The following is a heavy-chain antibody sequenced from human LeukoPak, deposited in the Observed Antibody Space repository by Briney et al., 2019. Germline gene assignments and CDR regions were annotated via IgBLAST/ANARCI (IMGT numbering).Heavy chain of an antibody. V-gene: IGHV4-38-2*02. CDR1: GYSISSGYY. Sequence: SETLSLTCTVSGYSISSGYYWGWIRQPPGTGLEWIGSIYHSGSTYYNPSLKSRVTISVDTSKNQFSLKLSSVTAADTAVYYCARVASSGWYGSLSRRYNWFDPWGQGTLVTVSS. J-gene: IGHJ5*02. CDR2: IYHSGST. CDR3: ARVASSGWYGSLSRRYNWFDP. D-gene: IGHD6-19*01.